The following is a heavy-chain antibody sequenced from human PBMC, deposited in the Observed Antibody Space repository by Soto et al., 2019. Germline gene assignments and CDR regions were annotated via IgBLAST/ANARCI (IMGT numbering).Heavy chain of an antibody. Sequence: ASVKVSCKASGYTFTSYGISWVRQAPGQGLEWMGWISAYNGNTNYAKKLQGRVTMTTDTSTSTVYMELRSLRSDDTAVYYCARDQSSSWRLENWFDPWGQGTLVTVSS. V-gene: IGHV1-18*01. CDR2: ISAYNGNT. CDR1: GYTFTSYG. CDR3: ARDQSSSWRLENWFDP. D-gene: IGHD6-13*01. J-gene: IGHJ5*02.